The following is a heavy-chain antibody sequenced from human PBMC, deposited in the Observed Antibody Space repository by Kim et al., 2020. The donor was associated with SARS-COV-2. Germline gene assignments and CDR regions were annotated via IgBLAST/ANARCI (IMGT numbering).Heavy chain of an antibody. Sequence: GGSLRLSCAASGFTFSNAWMSWVRQAPGKGLEWVGRIKSKTDGGTTDYAAPVKGRFTISRDDSKNTLYLQMNSLKTEDTAVYYCTTTIYDILTGVGYYYGMGVWGQETTVTVSS. CDR1: GFTFSNAW. CDR3: TTTIYDILTGVGYYYGMGV. D-gene: IGHD3-9*01. V-gene: IGHV3-15*01. J-gene: IGHJ6*02. CDR2: IKSKTDGGTT.